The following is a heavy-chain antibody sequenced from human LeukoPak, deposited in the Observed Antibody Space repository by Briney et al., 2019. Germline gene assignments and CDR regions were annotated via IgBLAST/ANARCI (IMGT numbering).Heavy chain of an antibody. CDR3: AHTSGYSSGSPLVY. Sequence: GGSLRLSCAASGFTFSSYGMHWVRQAPGKGLEWVAVISYDGSNKYYADSVKGRFTISRDNSKNTLYLQMNSLRAEDTAVYYCAHTSGYSSGSPLVYWGQGTLVTVSS. D-gene: IGHD6-19*01. CDR1: GFTFSSYG. V-gene: IGHV3-30*03. J-gene: IGHJ4*02. CDR2: ISYDGSNK.